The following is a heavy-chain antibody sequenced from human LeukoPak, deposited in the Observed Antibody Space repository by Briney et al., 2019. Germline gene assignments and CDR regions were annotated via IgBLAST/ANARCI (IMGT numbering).Heavy chain of an antibody. CDR1: GGSFSNYY. V-gene: IGHV4-34*01. D-gene: IGHD6-19*01. Sequence: SETLSLTCAVYGGSFSNYYWSWIRQPPGKGLEWIGEINHSGSTNYNPSLKSRVTISVDTSKNQFSLKLSSVTAADTAVYYCARGRRGWHYFDYWGQGTLVTVSS. J-gene: IGHJ4*02. CDR2: INHSGST. CDR3: ARGRRGWHYFDY.